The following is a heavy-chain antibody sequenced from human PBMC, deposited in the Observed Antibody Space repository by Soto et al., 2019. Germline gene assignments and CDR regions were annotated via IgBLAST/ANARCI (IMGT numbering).Heavy chain of an antibody. CDR1: GYTFTSYG. CDR2: INADNGDT. Sequence: GTSVKVSCKASGYTFTSYGISWVRQAPGQRPEWMGWINADNGDTKYSQNLQDRVTIIRDTSATTAYIQLSSLKSEDTAVYYCARGGSGPFYFDRWGQGTLVTVSS. D-gene: IGHD6-19*01. CDR3: ARGGSGPFYFDR. V-gene: IGHV1-3*01. J-gene: IGHJ4*02.